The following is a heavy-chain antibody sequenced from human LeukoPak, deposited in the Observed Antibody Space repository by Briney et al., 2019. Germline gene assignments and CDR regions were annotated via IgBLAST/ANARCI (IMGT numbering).Heavy chain of an antibody. J-gene: IGHJ6*02. D-gene: IGHD1-1*01. CDR2: IYRRGST. V-gene: IGHV4-39*01. Sequence: PSETLSLTCTVSGASISSSDSYWSWIRQPPGKGLEWIGSIYRRGSTSYNPSLKSRVTVSEDMSKNHFSLRLSSVTAADTAVYYCARHVLDLGIKVWGQGTTVTVSS. CDR1: GASISSSDSY. CDR3: ARHVLDLGIKV.